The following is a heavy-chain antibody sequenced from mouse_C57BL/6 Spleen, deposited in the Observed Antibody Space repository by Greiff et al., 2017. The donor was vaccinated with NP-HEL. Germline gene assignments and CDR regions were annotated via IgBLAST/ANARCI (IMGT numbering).Heavy chain of an antibody. J-gene: IGHJ1*03. D-gene: IGHD2-3*01. V-gene: IGHV1-64*01. CDR2: IHPNTGST. CDR1: GYTFTSYW. CDR3: AVDGYYGYFDV. Sequence: VQLQQPGEELVKPGASVKLSCTASGYTFTSYWMHWVKQRPGHGLEWIGMIHPNTGSTNYNEKFKCKATLTVYKSSSTAYMHLTSLTSEDSALYYWAVDGYYGYFDVCGTGITVTVTS.